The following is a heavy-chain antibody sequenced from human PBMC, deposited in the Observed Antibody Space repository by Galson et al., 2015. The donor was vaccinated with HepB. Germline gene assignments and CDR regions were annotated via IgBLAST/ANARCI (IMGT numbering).Heavy chain of an antibody. CDR3: VGSTSATGAYDV. Sequence: SLRLSCAASGFPFSTYGMYWIRQAPGKGLEWVAVIWFDGSEYFYTNSVKGRFTISRDNSKSTLYLQMNSLRADDTAMYFCVGSTSATGAYDVWGQGTMVIVST. J-gene: IGHJ3*01. V-gene: IGHV3-33*03. CDR2: IWFDGSEY. CDR1: GFPFSTYG. D-gene: IGHD1-1*01.